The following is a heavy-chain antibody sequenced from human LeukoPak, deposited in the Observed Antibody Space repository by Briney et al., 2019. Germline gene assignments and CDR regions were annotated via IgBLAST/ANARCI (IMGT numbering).Heavy chain of an antibody. J-gene: IGHJ1*01. V-gene: IGHV4-34*01. CDR1: GGSFSGYY. Sequence: KSSETLSLTCAVYGGSFSGYYWSWIRQPPGKGLEWIGEINHSGSTNYNPSLKSRVTISVDTSKNQFSLKLSSVTAADTAVYYCARGRGYSYGYAPAEYFQHWGQGTLVTVSS. CDR2: INHSGST. CDR3: ARGRGYSYGYAPAEYFQH. D-gene: IGHD5-18*01.